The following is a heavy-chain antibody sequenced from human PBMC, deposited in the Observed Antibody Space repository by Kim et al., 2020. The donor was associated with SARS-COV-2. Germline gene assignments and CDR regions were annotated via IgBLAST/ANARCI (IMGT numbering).Heavy chain of an antibody. D-gene: IGHD1-20*01. J-gene: IGHJ6*02. CDR1: GFTFSSYS. CDR3: ASRITGTTSPYYYYGMDV. Sequence: GGSLRLSCAASGFTFSSYSMNWVRQAPGKGLEWVSSISSSSSYIYYADSVKGRFTISRDNAKNSLYLQMNSLRAEDTAVYYCASRITGTTSPYYYYGMDVWGQGTTVTVSS. V-gene: IGHV3-21*01. CDR2: ISSSSSYI.